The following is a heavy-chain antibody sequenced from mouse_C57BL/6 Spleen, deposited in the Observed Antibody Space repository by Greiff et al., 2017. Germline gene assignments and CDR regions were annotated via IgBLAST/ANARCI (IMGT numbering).Heavy chain of an antibody. D-gene: IGHD1-1*01. CDR2: ISSGGDYI. J-gene: IGHJ3*01. CDR3: TRDENYYGSPAGFAY. Sequence: EVKLVESGEGLVKPGGSLKLSCAASGFTFSSYAMSWVRQTPEKRLEWVAYISSGGDYIYYADTVKGRFTISRDNARNTLYLQMSSLKSEDTAMYYCTRDENYYGSPAGFAYWGQGTLVTVSA. V-gene: IGHV5-9-1*02. CDR1: GFTFSSYA.